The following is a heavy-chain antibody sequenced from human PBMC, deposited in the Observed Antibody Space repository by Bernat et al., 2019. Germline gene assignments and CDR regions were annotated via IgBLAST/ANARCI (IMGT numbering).Heavy chain of an antibody. CDR1: GGSISSGDYY. V-gene: IGHV4-30-4*01. D-gene: IGHD3-22*01. Sequence: QVQLQESGPGLVKPSQTLSLTCTVSGGSISSGDYYWSWIRQPPGKGLEWIGYIYYSGSTYYNPSHKSRVTISVDTSKNQFSLKLSSVTAADTAVYYCARGTHENYYDSSGYYYPFDYWGQGTLVTVSS. CDR3: ARGTHENYYDSSGYYYPFDY. CDR2: IYYSGST. J-gene: IGHJ4*02.